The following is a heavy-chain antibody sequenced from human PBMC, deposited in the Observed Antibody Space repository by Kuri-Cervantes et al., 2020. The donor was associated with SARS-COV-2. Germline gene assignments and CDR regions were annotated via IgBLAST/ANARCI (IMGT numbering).Heavy chain of an antibody. CDR3: ARGTVAGLDYFDY. Sequence: LSLTCAASGFTFSGHWIHWVRQAPGKGLVWVSRINPDGSYTNNADSVKGRFTLSRDNAKNTLYLQMNSLRAEDTAVYYCARGTVAGLDYFDYWGQGTLVTVSS. V-gene: IGHV3-74*01. J-gene: IGHJ4*02. CDR1: GFTFSGHW. D-gene: IGHD6-19*01. CDR2: INPDGSYT.